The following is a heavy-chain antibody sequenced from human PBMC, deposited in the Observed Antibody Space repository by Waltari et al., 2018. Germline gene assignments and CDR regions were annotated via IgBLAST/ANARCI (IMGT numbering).Heavy chain of an antibody. V-gene: IGHV3-21*03. D-gene: IGHD3-9*01. Sequence: VQLVESGGGLVKPGGSLRLSCAVSGFPIRNFGMSWARQAPGKGLEWVATTTDGNAYLYYADSVRGRFTVSTDNVKSSLYLQMNNLRAEDTGVYYCVRALTTPNDYWGRGTLVTVSS. CDR2: TTDGNAYL. J-gene: IGHJ4*02. CDR1: GFPIRNFG. CDR3: VRALTTPNDY.